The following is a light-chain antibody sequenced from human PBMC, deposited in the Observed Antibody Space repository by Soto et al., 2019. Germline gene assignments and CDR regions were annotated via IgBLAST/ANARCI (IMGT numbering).Light chain of an antibody. Sequence: DIQMTQSPSTLSASVGDRVTITCRASQSISSWLAWYQQKPGKAPKLQIYDASSLESGVPSRFSGSGSGTEFTLTISSLQPDDFATYYCQQYNSYSPTFGQGTKVDIK. CDR3: QQYNSYSPT. J-gene: IGKJ1*01. CDR2: DAS. CDR1: QSISSW. V-gene: IGKV1-5*01.